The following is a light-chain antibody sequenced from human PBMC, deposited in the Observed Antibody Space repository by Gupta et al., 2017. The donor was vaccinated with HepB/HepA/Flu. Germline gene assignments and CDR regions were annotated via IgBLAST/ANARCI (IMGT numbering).Light chain of an antibody. Sequence: QSALTQPRSVSGPPGQSVTISCTGTSSDVGDYNYVSWYQQHPGKAPKFMIYDVSKRPSGVPDRFSGSKSGNTASLTISGLQAEDEADYYCCSYAGSYAFGVVFGGGTKLTVL. CDR3: CSYAGSYAFGVV. V-gene: IGLV2-11*01. J-gene: IGLJ2*01. CDR2: DVS. CDR1: SSDVGDYNY.